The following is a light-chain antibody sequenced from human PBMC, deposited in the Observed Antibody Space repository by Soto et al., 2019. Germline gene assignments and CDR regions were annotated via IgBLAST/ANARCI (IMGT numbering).Light chain of an antibody. Sequence: DIQMTQSPSTLSGYVGDRVTITCRASQTISSWLAWYQQKPGKAPKLLIYKASTLKSGVPSRFSGSGSGTEFTLTISSLQPDDFAPYYCQQSNSYSEAFAQGTKVDI. CDR3: QQSNSYSEA. V-gene: IGKV1-5*03. CDR1: QTISSW. J-gene: IGKJ1*01. CDR2: KAS.